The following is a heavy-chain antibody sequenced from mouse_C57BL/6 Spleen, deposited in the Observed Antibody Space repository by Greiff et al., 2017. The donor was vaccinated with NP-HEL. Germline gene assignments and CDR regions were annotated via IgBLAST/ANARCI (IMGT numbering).Heavy chain of an antibody. Sequence: EVQLQQSGPELVKPGASVKISCKASGYSFTDYNMNWVKQSNGKSLEWIGVINPNYGTTSYNQKFKGKATLTVDQSSSTAYMQLNSLTSEDSAVYYCARSGQLRLQDYYYAMDYWGQGTSVTVSS. CDR1: GYSFTDYN. CDR3: ARSGQLRLQDYYYAMDY. J-gene: IGHJ4*01. D-gene: IGHD3-2*02. V-gene: IGHV1-39*01. CDR2: INPNYGTT.